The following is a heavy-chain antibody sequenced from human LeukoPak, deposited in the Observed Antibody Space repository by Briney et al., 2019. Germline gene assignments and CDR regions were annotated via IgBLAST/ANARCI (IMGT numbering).Heavy chain of an antibody. Sequence: PGGSLRLSCAASGFTFSSYSMNWVRQAPGKGLEWVSSISSSSSYIYYADSVKGRFTISRDNAKNSLYLQMNSLRGEDTAVYYCARDKIVGATYFDYWGQGTLVTVSS. D-gene: IGHD1-26*01. CDR2: ISSSSSYI. V-gene: IGHV3-21*01. CDR1: GFTFSSYS. J-gene: IGHJ4*02. CDR3: ARDKIVGATYFDY.